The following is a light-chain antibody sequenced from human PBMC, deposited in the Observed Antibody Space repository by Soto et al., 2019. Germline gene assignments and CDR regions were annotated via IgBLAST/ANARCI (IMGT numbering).Light chain of an antibody. CDR1: QSISNY. V-gene: IGKV1-39*01. J-gene: IGKJ4*01. Sequence: DIQMTQSPFSLPASVGDRVNITCRASQSISNYLNWYQHKPGRAPSLLIHGASSLQGGVPSRFSGSGSGTYFTLTISSLHPEDFTTYYCQQTYSAPLTFGGGTRVEF. CDR3: QQTYSAPLT. CDR2: GAS.